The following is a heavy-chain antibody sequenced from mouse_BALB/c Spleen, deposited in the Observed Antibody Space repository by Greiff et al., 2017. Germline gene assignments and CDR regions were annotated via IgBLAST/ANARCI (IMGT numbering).Heavy chain of an antibody. J-gene: IGHJ4*01. V-gene: IGHV1-5*01. CDR3: TRGTTATTPSYAMDD. CDR1: GYSFTSYW. CDR2: IYPGNSDT. D-gene: IGHD1-2*01. Sequence: EVKLQESGTVLARPGASVKMSCKASGYSFTSYWMHWVKQRPGQGLEWIGAIYPGNSDTSYNQKFKGKAKLTAVTSASTAYMELSSLTNEDSAVYYCTRGTTATTPSYAMDDWGQGTSVTVSS.